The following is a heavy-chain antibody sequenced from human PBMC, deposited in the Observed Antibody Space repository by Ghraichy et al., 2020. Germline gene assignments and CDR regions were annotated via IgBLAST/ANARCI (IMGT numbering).Heavy chain of an antibody. J-gene: IGHJ4*02. D-gene: IGHD3-22*01. CDR1: GGTFSSYA. CDR3: ARKDAPSSGYFSDAFDY. CDR2: IIPIFGTA. V-gene: IGHV1-69*06. Sequence: SVKVSCKASGGTFSSYAISWVRQAPGQGLEWMGGIIPIFGTANYAQKFQGRVTITADKSTSTAYMELSSLRSEDTAVYYCARKDAPSSGYFSDAFDYWGQGTLVTVSS.